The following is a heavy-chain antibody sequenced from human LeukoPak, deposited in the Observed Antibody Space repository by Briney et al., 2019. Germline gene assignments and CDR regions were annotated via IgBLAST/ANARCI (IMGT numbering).Heavy chain of an antibody. CDR2: ISDVGAGT. CDR3: AKLTFDF. Sequence: GGSLRLSCTASGFTFSSHAMSWVRQAPGKGLEWVSTISDVGAGTYYADSVKGRFTVSRDNSKNTLYLQMSSLRAEDTAVYYCAKLTFDFWGQGALVTVYS. CDR1: GFTFSSHA. V-gene: IGHV3-23*01. J-gene: IGHJ4*02.